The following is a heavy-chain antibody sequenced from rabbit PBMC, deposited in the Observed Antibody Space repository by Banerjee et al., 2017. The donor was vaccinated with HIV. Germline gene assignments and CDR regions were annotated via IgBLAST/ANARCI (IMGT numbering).Heavy chain of an antibody. CDR2: IYVSSGGT. J-gene: IGHJ4*01. CDR1: GFSFSSSYY. CDR3: ARDYTYGYAGYAFNL. D-gene: IGHD6-1*01. V-gene: IGHV1S40*01. Sequence: QSLEESGGDLVKPGASLILTCTASGFSFSSSYYMCWVRQAPGKGLEWITCIYVSSGGTWYASWAKGRFTISKTSSTTVTLQMTSLTVADTATYFCARDYTYGYAGYAFNLWGQGTLVTVS.